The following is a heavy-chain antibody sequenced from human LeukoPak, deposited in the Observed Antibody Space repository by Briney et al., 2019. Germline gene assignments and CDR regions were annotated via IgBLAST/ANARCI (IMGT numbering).Heavy chain of an antibody. J-gene: IGHJ4*02. V-gene: IGHV3-23*01. CDR1: GFTFSYYA. Sequence: GGSLRLSFVASGFTFSYYAMTWVRQAPGKGLEWVSVISAIGGRHFYADSVKGRFTISRDNSEKTLYLQMNSLRVEGTAIYFCAKDLKGWYPYYFETWGQGTLVTVSS. CDR3: AKDLKGWYPYYFET. D-gene: IGHD2-15*01. CDR2: ISAIGGRH.